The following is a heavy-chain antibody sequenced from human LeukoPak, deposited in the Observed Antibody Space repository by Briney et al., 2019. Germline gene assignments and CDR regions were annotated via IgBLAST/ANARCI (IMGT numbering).Heavy chain of an antibody. CDR1: GPSISSSSYY. CDR2: IYYRGST. Sequence: SQTLSPTRTVSGPSISSSSYYWGWIRQPPGKRLEWIGSIYYRGSTYYNPSLKSRVTRSVDTSKNQFSLKLSSVTAADTAVYYCARGTDFWSGPDAFDIWGQGTMVTASS. CDR3: ARGTDFWSGPDAFDI. J-gene: IGHJ3*02. V-gene: IGHV4-39*07. D-gene: IGHD3-3*01.